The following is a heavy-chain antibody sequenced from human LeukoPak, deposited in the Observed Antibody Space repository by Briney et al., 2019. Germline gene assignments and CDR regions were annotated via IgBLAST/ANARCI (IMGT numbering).Heavy chain of an antibody. V-gene: IGHV3-23*01. D-gene: IGHD4-23*01. CDR2: ISSSADST. CDR1: GFTFSSYA. J-gene: IGHJ4*02. Sequence: PGGSLRLPCEASGFTFSSYAMSWVRQAPGKGLAWVSVISSSADSTYYADSVKGRFTISRDNSKNTLYLQMNNLRAEDTAVYYCAKPLEKYTYGGNFDYWGQGILVTVSS. CDR3: AKPLEKYTYGGNFDY.